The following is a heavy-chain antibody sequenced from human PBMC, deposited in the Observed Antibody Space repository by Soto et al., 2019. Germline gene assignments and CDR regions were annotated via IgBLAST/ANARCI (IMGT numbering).Heavy chain of an antibody. CDR2: IYNSGST. CDR1: GGSISSYY. CDR3: TTQGFGGLHGLVDV. J-gene: IGHJ6*02. Sequence: SETLSLTCTVSGGSISSYYWSWIRQPPGKGLEWIGYIYNSGSTNYNPSLKSRVTISVDMSKNQFSLKLNSVTAADTAVYYCTTQGFGGLHGLVDVWGQGTTVTVSS. V-gene: IGHV4-59*08. D-gene: IGHD3-10*01.